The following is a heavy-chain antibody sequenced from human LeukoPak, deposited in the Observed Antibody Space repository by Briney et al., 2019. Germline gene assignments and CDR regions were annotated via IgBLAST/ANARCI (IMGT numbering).Heavy chain of an antibody. CDR3: ASPSEDSSGWETFDY. D-gene: IGHD6-19*01. V-gene: IGHV4-59*01. Sequence: SETLSLTCTISGGSLSSYYWSWIRQPPGKGLEWIGYIYYSGSTNYNPSLKSRVTISVDTSKNQFSLKLSSVTAADTAVYYCASPSEDSSGWETFDYWGQGTLVTVSS. CDR1: GGSLSSYY. CDR2: IYYSGST. J-gene: IGHJ4*02.